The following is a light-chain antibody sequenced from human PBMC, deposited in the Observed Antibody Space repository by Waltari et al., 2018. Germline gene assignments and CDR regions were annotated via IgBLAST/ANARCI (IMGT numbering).Light chain of an antibody. J-gene: IGKJ3*01. CDR1: QGISSS. Sequence: DIQMTHSPSSVSASVGDRVTITCRASQGISSSLAWYQQKPGKVPNLLIYAASSLQSGVPSRSSGSGSGTDFTLTISSLQPEDSATYYCQQAKSFPLTFGPGTKVDIK. V-gene: IGKV1-12*01. CDR2: AAS. CDR3: QQAKSFPLT.